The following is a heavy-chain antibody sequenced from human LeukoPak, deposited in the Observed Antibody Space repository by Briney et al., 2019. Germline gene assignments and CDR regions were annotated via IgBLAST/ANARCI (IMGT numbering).Heavy chain of an antibody. Sequence: GGSLRLSCAASGFTFSSYGMHWVRQAPGKGLEWVAFIRYDGSNKYYADSVKGRFTISRDNSKNTLYLQMNSLRAEDTAVYYCARGKDDAFDIWGQGTMVTVSS. V-gene: IGHV3-30*02. CDR1: GFTFSSYG. J-gene: IGHJ3*02. CDR2: IRYDGSNK. CDR3: ARGKDDAFDI.